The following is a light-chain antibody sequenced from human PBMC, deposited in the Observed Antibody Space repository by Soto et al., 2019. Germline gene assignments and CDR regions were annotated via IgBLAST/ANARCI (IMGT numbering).Light chain of an antibody. CDR2: EVS. CDR3: NAPADNGKNV. J-gene: IGLJ1*01. V-gene: IGLV2-8*01. Sequence: QSVLTQPPSASGSPGQSVTISCTGNSNDVGHSSFISWYQQHPGKGPKLIMYEVSKRPSGVPDRFSGSKSGNTASLSVSGLQDEDEADYFCNAPADNGKNVFGNGTKLTVL. CDR1: SNDVGHSSF.